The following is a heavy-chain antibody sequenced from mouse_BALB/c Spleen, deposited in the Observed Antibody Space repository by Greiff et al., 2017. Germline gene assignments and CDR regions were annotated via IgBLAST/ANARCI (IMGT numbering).Heavy chain of an antibody. CDR3: VYGNYVTMDY. CDR2: IDPANGNT. D-gene: IGHD2-1*01. V-gene: IGHV14-3*02. CDR1: GFNIKDTY. J-gene: IGHJ4*01. Sequence: EVQLQQSGAELVKPGASVKLSCTASGFNIKDTYMHWVKQRPEQGLEWIGRIDPANGNTKYDPKFQGKATITADTSSNTAYLQLSSLTSEDTAVYYCVYGNYVTMDYWGQGTSVTVSS.